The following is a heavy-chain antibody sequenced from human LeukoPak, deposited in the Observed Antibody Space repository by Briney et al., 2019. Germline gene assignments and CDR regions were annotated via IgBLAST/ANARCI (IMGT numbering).Heavy chain of an antibody. CDR3: ASRGRAQRTKTGYCSGGSCYGLDP. CDR1: GGSFTGYY. D-gene: IGHD2-15*01. J-gene: IGHJ5*02. V-gene: IGHV4-34*01. Sequence: SETLSLTCAVYGGSFTGYYWSCIRQPPGKGLEWIGEINHSGSTNYNPSLKSRVTISVDTSKNQFSLKLSSVTAADTAVYYCASRGRAQRTKTGYCSGGSCYGLDPSGPGTLVTVSS. CDR2: INHSGST.